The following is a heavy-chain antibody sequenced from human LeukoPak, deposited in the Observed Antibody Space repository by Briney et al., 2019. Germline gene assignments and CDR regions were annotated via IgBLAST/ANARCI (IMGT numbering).Heavy chain of an antibody. D-gene: IGHD2-2*01. V-gene: IGHV4-59*01. CDR1: GGSISSYY. CDR3: ARGCSSANCYEDY. Sequence: SETLSLTCTVSGGSISSYYWSWIRQPPGKGLEWIGYIYYSGSTNYNPSLKSRVTISVDTSKNQFSLKLSSVTAADTAVYYCARGCSSANCYEDYWGQGTLVTVSS. J-gene: IGHJ4*02. CDR2: IYYSGST.